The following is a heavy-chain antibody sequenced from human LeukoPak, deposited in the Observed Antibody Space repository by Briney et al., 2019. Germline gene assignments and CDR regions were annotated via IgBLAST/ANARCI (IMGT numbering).Heavy chain of an antibody. D-gene: IGHD3-22*01. Sequence: ASVKVSCKASGYTFTSYGISWVRQAPGQGLEWMGWISAYNGNTNYAQKLQGRVTMTRDTSISTAYMELSRLRSDDTAVYYCARGRAYDSSGYLDYWGQGTLVTVSS. CDR2: ISAYNGNT. CDR1: GYTFTSYG. CDR3: ARGRAYDSSGYLDY. V-gene: IGHV1-18*01. J-gene: IGHJ4*02.